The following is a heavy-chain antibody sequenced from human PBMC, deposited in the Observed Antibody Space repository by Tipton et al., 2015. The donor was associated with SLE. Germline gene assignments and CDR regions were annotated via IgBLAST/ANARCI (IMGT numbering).Heavy chain of an antibody. CDR3: ARDDVSSGYYWYFDV. CDR1: GGSITSVGS. Sequence: TLSLTCAVSGGSITSVGSWSWIRQPPGKGLEWIGYIYQSGSSYYNPSLKSRVTISVDRSKNQFSLRLSAVTAADTAVYYCARDDVSSGYYWYFDVWGRGTLVTVSS. D-gene: IGHD5-12*01. J-gene: IGHJ2*01. CDR2: IYQSGSS. V-gene: IGHV4-30-2*01.